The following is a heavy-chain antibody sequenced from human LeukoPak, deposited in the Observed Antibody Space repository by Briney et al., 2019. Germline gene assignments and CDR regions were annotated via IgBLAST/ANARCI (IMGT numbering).Heavy chain of an antibody. D-gene: IGHD6-6*01. Sequence: GRSLRLSCAASGFTFDDYAMHWVRQAPGKGLEWVSGISWNSGSIGYADSVKGRFTISRDNAKNSLYLQMNSLRAEDTALYYCAKDSVGGIAARPYYFDYWGQGTLVTVSS. CDR2: ISWNSGSI. CDR3: AKDSVGGIAARPYYFDY. J-gene: IGHJ4*02. V-gene: IGHV3-9*01. CDR1: GFTFDDYA.